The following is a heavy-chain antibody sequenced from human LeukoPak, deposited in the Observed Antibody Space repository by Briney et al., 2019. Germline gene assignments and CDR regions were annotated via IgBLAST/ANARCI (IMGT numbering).Heavy chain of an antibody. V-gene: IGHV3-23*01. CDR2: VGSGADL. D-gene: IGHD3-16*01. CDR3: AKDWTPHNRVYDCLDA. CDR1: GFAFGVHA. J-gene: IGHJ5*02. Sequence: GGSLRLSCVGSGFAFGVHAMSWVRQAPGKGPEWVATVGSGADLFYAESVKGRFTISRDDPRNTVWLQMNSLRAEDTALYYCAKDWTPHNRVYDCLDAWGQGIQVTVSS.